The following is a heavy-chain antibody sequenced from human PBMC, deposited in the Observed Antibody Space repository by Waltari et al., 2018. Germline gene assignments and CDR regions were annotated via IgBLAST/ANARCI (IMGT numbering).Heavy chain of an antibody. CDR3: ARRDSSSSDGMDV. Sequence: EVQLVQSGAEVKKPGESLKISCKGSGYSFTSYWIGWVRQMPGKGLEWMGITLPSDDDTRHSPSYHGPVTISDDKSISTAYLQWSGLKAADTAMYYCARRDSSSSDGMDVWGQGTTFTVSS. CDR1: GYSFTSYW. J-gene: IGHJ6*02. D-gene: IGHD6-6*01. V-gene: IGHV5-51*01. CDR2: TLPSDDDT.